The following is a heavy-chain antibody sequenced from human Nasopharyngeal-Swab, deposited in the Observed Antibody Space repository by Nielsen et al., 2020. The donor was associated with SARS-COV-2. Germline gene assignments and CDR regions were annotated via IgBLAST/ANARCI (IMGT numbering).Heavy chain of an antibody. J-gene: IGHJ2*01. D-gene: IGHD3-10*01. CDR3: ARDLSGSSGWYWHFDL. Sequence: GESLKISCEASGFSFSSYSMNWVRQAPGKGLEWLSYMSSNSRAIFYADSVKGRFTISRDNTKNFLYLDMNSLRVEDTAVYYCARDLSGSSGWYWHFDLWGRGTLVTVSS. V-gene: IGHV3-48*04. CDR1: GFSFSSYS. CDR2: MSSNSRAI.